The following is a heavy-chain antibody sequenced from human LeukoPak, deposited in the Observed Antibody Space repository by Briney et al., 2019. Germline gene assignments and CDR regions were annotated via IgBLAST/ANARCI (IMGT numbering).Heavy chain of an antibody. V-gene: IGHV3-30-3*01. J-gene: IGHJ4*02. CDR3: ARGFGVPAAPADY. Sequence: GGSLRLSCAASGFTFSSYAMHWVRQAPGKGLEWVAVISYDGSNKYYADSVKGRFTISRDNSKNTLYLRMNSLRAEDTAVYYCARGFGVPAAPADYWGQGTLVTVSS. CDR1: GFTFSSYA. CDR2: ISYDGSNK. D-gene: IGHD2-2*01.